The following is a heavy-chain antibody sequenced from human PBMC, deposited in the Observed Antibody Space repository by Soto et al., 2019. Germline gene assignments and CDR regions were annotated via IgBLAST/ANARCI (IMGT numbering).Heavy chain of an antibody. Sequence: PGESLKISCKGSGYNFHNYWIAWVREMPGKGLEWMGLIYPGDSDTRYNPSFQGQVTISADKALNSAFLQWSSLKASDSGIYYFASLPTALAWFDPWGQGTLVTVSS. CDR1: GYNFHNYW. CDR3: ASLPTALAWFDP. J-gene: IGHJ5*02. V-gene: IGHV5-51*01. CDR2: IYPGDSDT.